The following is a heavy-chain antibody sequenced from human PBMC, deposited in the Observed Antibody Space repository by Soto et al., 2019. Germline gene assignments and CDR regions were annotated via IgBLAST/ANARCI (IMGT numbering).Heavy chain of an antibody. Sequence: PSETLSLTCAVYGGSLRTYYWTWIRQFPGRALEWIGEISHTGDTTYNPSLKDRVAMSVDTSRNQFSLKLRSMRAADTAMYYCSTKADLRWGQGTLVTVSS. J-gene: IGHJ4*02. CDR2: ISHTGDT. CDR1: GGSLRTYY. CDR3: STKADLR. V-gene: IGHV4-34*01.